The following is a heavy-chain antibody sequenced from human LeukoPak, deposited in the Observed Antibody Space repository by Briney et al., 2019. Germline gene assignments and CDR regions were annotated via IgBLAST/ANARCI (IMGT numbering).Heavy chain of an antibody. CDR2: IRSKAYGGTT. D-gene: IGHD5-18*01. CDR3: TRLWIQLWYDEIRDY. J-gene: IGHJ4*02. V-gene: IGHV3-49*04. Sequence: GGSLRLSCTASGFTFGDYAMSWVRQAPGKGLGWVGFIRSKAYGGTTEYAASVKGRFTISRDDSKSIAYLQMNSLKTEDTAVYYCTRLWIQLWYDEIRDYWGQGTLVTVSS. CDR1: GFTFGDYA.